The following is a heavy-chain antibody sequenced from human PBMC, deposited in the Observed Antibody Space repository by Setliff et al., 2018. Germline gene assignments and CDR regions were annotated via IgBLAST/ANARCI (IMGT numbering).Heavy chain of an antibody. Sequence: PSETLSLTCTVSGDSITSGSVYWSWIRQPAGKGLEWIGRIFPTGTTNYNPDLKSRVTMSVDTSKKRFSLMLRSVTAADTAIYYCARYNSSAACFDLWGPGTLVTVPS. CDR1: GDSITSGSVY. J-gene: IGHJ5*02. D-gene: IGHD1-20*01. CDR2: IFPTGTT. CDR3: ARYNSSAACFDL. V-gene: IGHV4-61*02.